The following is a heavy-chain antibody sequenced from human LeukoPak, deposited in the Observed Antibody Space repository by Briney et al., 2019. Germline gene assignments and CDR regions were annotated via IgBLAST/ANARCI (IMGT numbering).Heavy chain of an antibody. D-gene: IGHD3-3*01. V-gene: IGHV4-30-4*08. J-gene: IGHJ4*02. CDR2: IYYSGST. CDR3: ARAPITIFGVGNFDY. CDR1: GGSISSGDYY. Sequence: SQTLSLTCTVSGGSISSGDYYWSWIRQPPGKGLEWIGYIYYSGSTYYNPSLKSRVTISVDTSKNQFSLKLSSVTAADTAVYYCARAPITIFGVGNFDYWGQGTLVTVSS.